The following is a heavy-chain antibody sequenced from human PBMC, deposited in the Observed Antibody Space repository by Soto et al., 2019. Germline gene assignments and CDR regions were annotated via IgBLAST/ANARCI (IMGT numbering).Heavy chain of an antibody. V-gene: IGHV4-4*02. CDR2: IYHSGST. CDR1: GGSISSSNW. Sequence: QVQLQASGPGLVKPSGTLSLTCAVSGGSISSSNWWRWVRQPPGKGLEWVGEIYHSGSTNYNPSLKSRFTILVDKSKNQFSLKLISVTAADTAVYYCAIDRHPGILDPWGQGTLVTVSS. CDR3: AIDRHPGILDP. D-gene: IGHD3-10*01. J-gene: IGHJ5*02.